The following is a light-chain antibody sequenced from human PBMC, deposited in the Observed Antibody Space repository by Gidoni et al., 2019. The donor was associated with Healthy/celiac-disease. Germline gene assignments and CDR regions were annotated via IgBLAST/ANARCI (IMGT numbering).Light chain of an antibody. CDR3: QQANSFPPALT. J-gene: IGKJ4*01. CDR2: AAS. CDR1: QGISSC. Sequence: DIQMTQSPSSVSASVGDRVTITCRASQGISSCLAWYQQKPGKAPKLLIYAASSLQRGVPSRFSGSGSGTDFTLTISSLQPEDFATYYCQQANSFPPALTFXGXTKVEIK. V-gene: IGKV1-12*01.